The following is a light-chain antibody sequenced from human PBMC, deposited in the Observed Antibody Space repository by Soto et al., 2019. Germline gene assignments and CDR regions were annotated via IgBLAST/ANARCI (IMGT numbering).Light chain of an antibody. V-gene: IGKV3D-15*01. J-gene: IGKJ4*01. CDR1: QSVSRN. Sequence: EIVLTHSPGTLSLSPGERATLSCRASQSVSRNLAWYQQKPGQAPRLLIYGASTRATGIPARFSGSGSGTEFTLTISSLQSEDFAVYYCQQYNNWPLLTFGGGTKVDIK. CDR3: QQYNNWPLLT. CDR2: GAS.